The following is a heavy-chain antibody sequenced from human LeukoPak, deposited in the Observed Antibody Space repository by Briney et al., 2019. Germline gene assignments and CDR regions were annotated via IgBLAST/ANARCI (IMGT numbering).Heavy chain of an antibody. CDR2: IIPILGIA. CDR1: GYTFSDYY. CDR3: ARESSEYSSSICFDY. V-gene: IGHV1-69*10. J-gene: IGHJ4*02. Sequence: GASVKISCKATGYTFSDYYMHWVRQAPGQGLEWMGGIIPILGIANYAQKFQGRVTITADKSTSTAYMELSSLRSEDTAVYYCARESSEYSSSICFDYWGQGTLVTVSS. D-gene: IGHD6-6*01.